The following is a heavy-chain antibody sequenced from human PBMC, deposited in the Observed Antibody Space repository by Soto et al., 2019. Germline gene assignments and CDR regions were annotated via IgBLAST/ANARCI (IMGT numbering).Heavy chain of an antibody. CDR3: ARRGLDTAMVDYYYYGMDV. V-gene: IGHV5-51*01. D-gene: IGHD5-18*01. Sequence: GESLKISCKGSGYSFTSYWIGWVRQMPGKGLEWMGIIYPGDSDTRYSPSFQGQVTISADKSISTAYLQWSSLKASDTAMYYCARRGLDTAMVDYYYYGMDVWCQGTTVTVSS. CDR2: IYPGDSDT. CDR1: GYSFTSYW. J-gene: IGHJ6*02.